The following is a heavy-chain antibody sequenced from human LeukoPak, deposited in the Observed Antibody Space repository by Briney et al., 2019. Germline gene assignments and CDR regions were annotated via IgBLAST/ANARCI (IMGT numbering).Heavy chain of an antibody. D-gene: IGHD2-2*01. Sequence: SETLSLTCTVSGGSISSYYWTWIRQPPGKGLEWIGYINYNGRTDWRTDYNPSLKSRVTISVDTSKNQFSLKLSSVTAADTAVYYCARDRCSSTSCRSAAFDIWGQGTMVTVSS. CDR1: GGSISSYY. V-gene: IGHV4-59*01. CDR3: ARDRCSSTSCRSAAFDI. J-gene: IGHJ3*02. CDR2: INYNGRT.